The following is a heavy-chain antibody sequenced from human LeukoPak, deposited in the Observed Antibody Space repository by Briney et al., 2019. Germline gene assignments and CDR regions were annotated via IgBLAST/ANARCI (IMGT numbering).Heavy chain of an antibody. D-gene: IGHD3-10*01. CDR1: DGSITNYY. V-gene: IGHV4-4*07. Sequence: SDTLSLTCTVSDGSITNYYWGWIRQPAGKGLEWIGRIYTSGGTDYNPSLRSRLTMSVDTSKNQFSLKLSSVTAADTAVYYCARARGEVTIDYWGQGTLVTVSS. CDR2: IYTSGGT. J-gene: IGHJ4*02. CDR3: ARARGEVTIDY.